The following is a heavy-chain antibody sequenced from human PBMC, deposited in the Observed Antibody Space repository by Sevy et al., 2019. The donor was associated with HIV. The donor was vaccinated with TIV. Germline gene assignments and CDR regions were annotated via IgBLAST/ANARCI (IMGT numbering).Heavy chain of an antibody. Sequence: GGSLRLSCAASGFTFSSYWMSWVRQAPGKGLEWVANIKQDGSEKYYVDSVKGRFTISRDNAKNSLYLQMNSLRAEDTAVYYCSGKRITMVRGVIGDAFDIWGQGTMVTASS. J-gene: IGHJ3*02. CDR3: SGKRITMVRGVIGDAFDI. V-gene: IGHV3-7*03. CDR1: GFTFSSYW. D-gene: IGHD3-10*01. CDR2: IKQDGSEK.